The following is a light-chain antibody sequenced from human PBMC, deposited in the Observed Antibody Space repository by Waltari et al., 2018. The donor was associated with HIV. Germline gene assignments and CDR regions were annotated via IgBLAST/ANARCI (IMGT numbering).Light chain of an antibody. J-gene: IGLJ3*02. CDR3: AAWDDSLSGWV. V-gene: IGLV1-47*01. Sequence: QSVLTQPPSASGTPGQRVTISCSGSSSNIGTNYVYWYHQLPGTAPKILIYRNNRRASGVPDRFSGSKSGTSASLAISGLRSEDEADYYCAAWDDSLSGWVFGGGTKLTVL. CDR1: SSNIGTNY. CDR2: RNN.